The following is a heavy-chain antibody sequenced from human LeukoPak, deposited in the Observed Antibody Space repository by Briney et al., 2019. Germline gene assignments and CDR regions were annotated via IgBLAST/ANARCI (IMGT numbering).Heavy chain of an antibody. J-gene: IGHJ5*02. CDR1: GGSFSGYH. CDR3: VRGGRRVPAARRFEPGNWFDP. CDR2: INHTGSP. D-gene: IGHD2-2*01. V-gene: IGHV4-34*01. Sequence: SSETLSLTCAVYGGSFSGYHWSWIRQPPGKGLEWIGEINHTGSPNYNPSLKSRVTISEDTSKNQFSLKLRSVTAADTAVYYCVRGGRRVPAARRFEPGNWFDPWGQGTLVTVSS.